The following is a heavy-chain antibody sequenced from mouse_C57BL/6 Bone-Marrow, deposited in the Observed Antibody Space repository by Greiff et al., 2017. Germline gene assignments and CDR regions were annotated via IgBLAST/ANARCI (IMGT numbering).Heavy chain of an antibody. Sequence: EVQLQQSGPELVKPGASVKISCKASGYTFTDYYMNWVKQSHGKSLEWIGDINPNNGGTSYNQKFKGKATLTVDKSSSTAYMELRSLTSEDSSVYYCASETYGIAYWAQGTLVTVSA. CDR2: INPNNGGT. CDR3: ASETYGIAY. CDR1: GYTFTDYY. J-gene: IGHJ3*01. V-gene: IGHV1-26*01. D-gene: IGHD1-1*02.